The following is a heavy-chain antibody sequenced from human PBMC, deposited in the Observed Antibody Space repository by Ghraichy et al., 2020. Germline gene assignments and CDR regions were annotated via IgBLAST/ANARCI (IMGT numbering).Heavy chain of an antibody. CDR2: ITGSSITI. V-gene: IGHV3-48*01. CDR1: GFSFSDYS. J-gene: IGHJ2*01. CDR3: ARLPLPRRAAVGDWYFDR. D-gene: IGHD6-13*01. Sequence: LSLTCEGSGFSFSDYSMIWVRLTPRKALEWVSYITGSSITIFYTDSVKGRFTISRDNAKNSLYLQMNSLRAEDTAVYYCARLPLPRRAAVGDWYFDRWGGGTLVTVA.